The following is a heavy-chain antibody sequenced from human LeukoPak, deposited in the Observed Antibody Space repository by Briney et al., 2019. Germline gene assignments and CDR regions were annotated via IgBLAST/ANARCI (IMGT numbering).Heavy chain of an antibody. CDR3: ARDLHYDSSGYSGY. D-gene: IGHD3-22*01. J-gene: IGHJ4*02. CDR2: ISSSSSYI. Sequence: GGSLRLSCAASGFTFSSYSMNWVRQAPGKGLEWVSSISSSSSYIYYADSVKGRFTISRDNVKNSLYLQMNSLRAEDTAVYYCARDLHYDSSGYSGYWGQGTLVTVSS. CDR1: GFTFSSYS. V-gene: IGHV3-21*01.